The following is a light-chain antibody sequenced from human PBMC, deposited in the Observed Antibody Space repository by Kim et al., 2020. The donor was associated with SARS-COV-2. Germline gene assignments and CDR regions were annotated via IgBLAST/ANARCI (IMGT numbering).Light chain of an antibody. CDR1: SLRSYY. J-gene: IGLJ3*02. CDR2: GKN. Sequence: SSELTQDPAVSVALGQTVRITCQGDSLRSYYASWYQQKPGQAPVLVIYGKNNRPSGIPDRFSGSSSGNTASLTITGAQAEDEADYYCNSRDSSGNQPWVF. V-gene: IGLV3-19*01. CDR3: NSRDSSGNQPWV.